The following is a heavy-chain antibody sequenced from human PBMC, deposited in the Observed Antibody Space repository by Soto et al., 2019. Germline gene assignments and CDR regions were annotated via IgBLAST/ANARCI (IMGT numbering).Heavy chain of an antibody. CDR3: AREGNLGRWIQPLDS. CDR1: GGSISSSNW. Sequence: SETLSLTCPVSGGSISSSNWWSWVRQPPGKGLEWIGYINYSGSTNYSPSLKSRVTMSVDTSKNHFSLKLISVTTADTAVYFCAREGNLGRWIQPLDSWGQGTLVTVSS. V-gene: IGHV4-4*02. CDR2: INYSGST. J-gene: IGHJ4*02. D-gene: IGHD2-2*03.